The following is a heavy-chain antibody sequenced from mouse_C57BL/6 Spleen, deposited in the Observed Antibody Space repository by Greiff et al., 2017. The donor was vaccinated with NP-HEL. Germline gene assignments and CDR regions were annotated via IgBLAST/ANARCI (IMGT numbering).Heavy chain of an antibody. V-gene: IGHV1-72*01. CDR1: GYTFTSYW. D-gene: IGHD2-4*01. J-gene: IGHJ3*01. CDR2: IDPKSGGT. CDR3: ARSLYDCDVGWFAY. Sequence: QVQLQQPGAELVKPGASVKLSCKASGYTFTSYWMHWVKQRPGRGLEWIGRIDPKSGGTKYNEKLKSKATLTVDKPSSTAYMQLSSLTSEDSAVYYCARSLYDCDVGWFAYWGQGTLVTVSA.